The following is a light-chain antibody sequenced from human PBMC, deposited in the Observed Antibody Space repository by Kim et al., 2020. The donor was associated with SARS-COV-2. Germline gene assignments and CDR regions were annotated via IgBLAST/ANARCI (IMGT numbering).Light chain of an antibody. CDR3: FLLTNSKIRV. CDR1: SSDVGSYNF. V-gene: IGLV2-14*03. J-gene: IGLJ1*01. CDR2: DVS. Sequence: GQSITIASTGSSSDVGSYNFVSWYQQHPGNAPQLMIYDVSFRPSGVSGRFSGAKAGNTASLTISGLQAEDEADYYCFLLTNSKIRVFGPGTKVTVL.